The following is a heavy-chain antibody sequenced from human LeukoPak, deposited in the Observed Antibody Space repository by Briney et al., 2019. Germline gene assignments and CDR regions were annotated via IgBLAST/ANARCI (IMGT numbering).Heavy chain of an antibody. V-gene: IGHV3-23*01. CDR3: AKDRGYSSSWYVDY. CDR2: ISGSGGST. Sequence: GGSLRLSCAASEFSLSTYWMSWVRQAPGKGLEWVSAISGSGGSTYYADSVKGRFTISRDNSKNTLYLQMNSLRAEDTAVYYCAKDRGYSSSWYVDYWGQGTLVTVSS. D-gene: IGHD6-13*01. CDR1: EFSLSTYW. J-gene: IGHJ4*02.